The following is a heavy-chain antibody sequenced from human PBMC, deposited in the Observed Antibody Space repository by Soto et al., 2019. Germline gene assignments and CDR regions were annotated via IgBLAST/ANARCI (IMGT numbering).Heavy chain of an antibody. CDR3: VKNSGWFNS. CDR2: IYGDGRTT. J-gene: IGHJ5*01. Sequence: GGSLRLSCEASGFIFSTTDMSWVRQAPGKGLEWVSTIYGDGRTTYYADSVRGRFSISRDNSKNMVYLQMDSLRVDDTAIYYCVKNSGWFNSWGQGSLVTVS. D-gene: IGHD3-10*01. V-gene: IGHV3-23*01. CDR1: GFIFSTTD.